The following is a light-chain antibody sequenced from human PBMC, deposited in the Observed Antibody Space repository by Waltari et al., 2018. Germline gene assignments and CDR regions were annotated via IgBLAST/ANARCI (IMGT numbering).Light chain of an antibody. CDR2: GAS. CDR1: QSVSSRW. V-gene: IGKV3-20*01. Sequence: EIVLTQSPGTLSLSPGERVTLSCRASQSVSSRWLAWYQQKPGQAPRPLIYGASSRATGMQDRFSGSGSGTDFTLTIARLEPEDFAMYYCQQYGNSAPITFGQGTRLEIK. CDR3: QQYGNSAPIT. J-gene: IGKJ5*01.